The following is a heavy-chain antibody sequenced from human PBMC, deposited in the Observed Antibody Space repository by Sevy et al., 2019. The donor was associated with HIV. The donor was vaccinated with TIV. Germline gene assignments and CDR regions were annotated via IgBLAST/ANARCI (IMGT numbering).Heavy chain of an antibody. CDR1: GFTVSSNY. CDR3: ARPGAVPGYSSGWYGAVAFDI. Sequence: LSLTCAASGFTVSSNYMSWVRQAPGKGLEWFSVIYSGGSTYYADSVKGRFTISRDNSKNTLYLQMNSLRAEDTAVYYCARPGAVPGYSSGWYGAVAFDIWGQGTMVTVSS. J-gene: IGHJ3*02. V-gene: IGHV3-53*01. CDR2: IYSGGST. D-gene: IGHD6-19*01.